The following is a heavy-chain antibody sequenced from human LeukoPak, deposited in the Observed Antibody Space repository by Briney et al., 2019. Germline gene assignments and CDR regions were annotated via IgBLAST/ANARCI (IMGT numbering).Heavy chain of an antibody. Sequence: SETLSLTCTVSGGSISSYYWSWIRQPAGKGLEWIGRIYTSGSTNYNPSLKSRVTISVDTSKSQFSLKLTSVTAADTAVYYCAGWNYYDIIRAFDIWGQGTMVTVSS. D-gene: IGHD3-22*01. CDR2: IYTSGST. CDR1: GGSISSYY. CDR3: AGWNYYDIIRAFDI. J-gene: IGHJ3*02. V-gene: IGHV4-4*07.